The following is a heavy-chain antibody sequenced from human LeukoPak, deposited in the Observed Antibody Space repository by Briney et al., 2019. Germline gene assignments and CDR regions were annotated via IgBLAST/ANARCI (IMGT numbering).Heavy chain of an antibody. V-gene: IGHV4-59*01. CDR1: GGSISSYY. Sequence: SETLSLTCTVSGGSISSYYWSWIRQPPGKGLEWIGYIYYNGGTNYNPSLRSRVTISVDTSKNQFSLKLRSVTAADTAVYYCVREAATDYYDSSGYYRQTEVFDAWGQGTMVTVSS. J-gene: IGHJ3*01. CDR3: VREAATDYYDSSGYYRQTEVFDA. CDR2: IYYNGGT. D-gene: IGHD3-22*01.